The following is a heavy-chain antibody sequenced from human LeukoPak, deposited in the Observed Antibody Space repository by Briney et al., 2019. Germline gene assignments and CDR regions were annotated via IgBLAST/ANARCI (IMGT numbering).Heavy chain of an antibody. J-gene: IGHJ4*02. CDR2: ISSSIITI. CDR3: VRESGAVAGHFDY. D-gene: IGHD6-19*01. V-gene: IGHV3-48*01. Sequence: AGGSLRLSCAASGFTFSSYSMNWVRQAPGKGLEWVSYISSSIITIYYADSVKGRFAISRDNAKNSLYLQMNSLRAEDTAVYYCVRESGAVAGHFDYWGQGTLVTVSS. CDR1: GFTFSSYS.